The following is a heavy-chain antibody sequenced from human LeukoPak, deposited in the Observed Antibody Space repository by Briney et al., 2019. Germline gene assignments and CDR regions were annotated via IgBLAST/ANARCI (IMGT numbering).Heavy chain of an antibody. V-gene: IGHV1-2*02. CDR1: GYTFTVYY. J-gene: IGHJ5*02. D-gene: IGHD4-17*01. Sequence: SVKVSCKASGYTFTVYYMRWVRHAPGQGLEWMGWITSNSGHTNYAKKFQGRVTMTRDTSISTAYMELNSLRSGDTAMYYFAREVPAYGGIGWFDPWGQGTLVTVSS. CDR2: ITSNSGHT. CDR3: AREVPAYGGIGWFDP.